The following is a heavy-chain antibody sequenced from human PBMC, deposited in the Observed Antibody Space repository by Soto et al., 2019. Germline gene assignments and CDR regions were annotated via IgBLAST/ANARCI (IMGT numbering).Heavy chain of an antibody. Sequence: SETLSLTCTVSGGSISNFYWSWIRQPPGKGLEWIGYISYSGNTNYNPSLKSRVSISVDTSKNQLSLNLTSVTAADTAVYYCARGGLAARKGRWFDPWGQGTLVTVSS. J-gene: IGHJ5*02. D-gene: IGHD6-6*01. CDR3: ARGGLAARKGRWFDP. CDR1: GGSISNFY. CDR2: ISYSGNT. V-gene: IGHV4-59*01.